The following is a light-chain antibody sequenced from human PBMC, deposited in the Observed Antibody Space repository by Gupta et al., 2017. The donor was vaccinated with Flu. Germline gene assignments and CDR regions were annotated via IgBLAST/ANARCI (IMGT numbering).Light chain of an antibody. CDR1: SSDVGGYNY. Sequence: QSALTQPASVSGSPGPSITISCTGTSSDVGGYNYVSWYQQHPGKAPKLMIYEVSNRPSGVSNRFSGSKSGNTASLTXSXLQAEDXADYYCSSYTSSSRGVFGGGTKLTVL. CDR3: SSYTSSSRGV. J-gene: IGLJ3*02. V-gene: IGLV2-14*01. CDR2: EVS.